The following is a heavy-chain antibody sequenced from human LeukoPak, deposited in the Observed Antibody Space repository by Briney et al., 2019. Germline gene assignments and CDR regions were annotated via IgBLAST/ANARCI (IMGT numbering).Heavy chain of an antibody. CDR1: GGTFSSYA. Sequence: GASVKVSCKASGGTFSSYAISWVRQAPGQGLEWMGRIIPILGIANYAQKFQSRVTITADKSTSTAYMELGSLRSEDMAVYYCAKGVRGALEAEYWGQGTLVTVSS. V-gene: IGHV1-69*04. D-gene: IGHD3-10*01. J-gene: IGHJ4*02. CDR2: IIPILGIA. CDR3: AKGVRGALEAEY.